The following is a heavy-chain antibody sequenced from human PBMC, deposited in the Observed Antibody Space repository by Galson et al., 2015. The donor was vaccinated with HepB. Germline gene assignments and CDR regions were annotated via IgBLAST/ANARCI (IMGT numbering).Heavy chain of an antibody. J-gene: IGHJ6*02. CDR2: IYPGDSDT. CDR3: ARQGLDSSSWYSSYYYYGMDV. Sequence: QSGAEVKKPGESLKISCKGSGYSFTSYWIGWVRQMPGKGLEWMGIIYPGDSDTRYSPSFQGQVTISADKSISTAYLQWSSLKASDTAMYYCARQGLDSSSWYSSYYYYGMDVWGQGTTVTVSS. D-gene: IGHD6-13*01. CDR1: GYSFTSYW. V-gene: IGHV5-51*01.